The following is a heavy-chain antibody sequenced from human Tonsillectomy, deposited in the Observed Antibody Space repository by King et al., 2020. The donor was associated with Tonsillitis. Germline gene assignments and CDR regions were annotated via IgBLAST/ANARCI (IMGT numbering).Heavy chain of an antibody. CDR1: GFTFDDYA. V-gene: IGHV3-9*01. CDR3: AKDSQGSITGTTNLDY. CDR2: ISWNSGSI. J-gene: IGHJ4*02. D-gene: IGHD1-7*01. Sequence: VQLVESGGGLVQPGRSLRLSCAASGFTFDDYAMHWVRRAPGQGLEWVSGISWNSGSIGYEVSVKGRFTISRDNAKNSLYLQMNSLRAEDTALYYFAKDSQGSITGTTNLDYWGQGTLVTVS.